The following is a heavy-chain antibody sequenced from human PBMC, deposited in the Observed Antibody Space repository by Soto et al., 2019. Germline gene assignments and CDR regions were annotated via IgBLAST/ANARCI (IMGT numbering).Heavy chain of an antibody. CDR3: AKDYRPVAARPRNYFDY. Sequence: GGSLRLSCAASGFTFSIYAMSWVRQAPGKGLEWVSAISGSGGSTYYADSVKGRFTISRDNSKNTLYLQINSLRAEDTAVYYCAKDYRPVAARPRNYFDYWGQGTLVTVSS. J-gene: IGHJ4*02. D-gene: IGHD6-6*01. V-gene: IGHV3-23*01. CDR1: GFTFSIYA. CDR2: ISGSGGST.